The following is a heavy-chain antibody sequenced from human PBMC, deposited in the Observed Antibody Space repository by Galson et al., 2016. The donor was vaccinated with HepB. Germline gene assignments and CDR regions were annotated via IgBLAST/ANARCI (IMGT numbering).Heavy chain of an antibody. CDR2: IYYSGNT. J-gene: IGHJ4*02. CDR1: GGSIINNRYY. V-gene: IGHV4-39*02. CDR3: AREPRGNNWDYFDS. D-gene: IGHD1-1*01. Sequence: LSLTCTVSGGSIINNRYYWGWIRQPPGKGLEWIANIYYSGNTYYNPSLKSRVTIAMDTSENHFSLNLNSMTASDTAIYYCAREPRGNNWDYFDSWGQGALVTVSS.